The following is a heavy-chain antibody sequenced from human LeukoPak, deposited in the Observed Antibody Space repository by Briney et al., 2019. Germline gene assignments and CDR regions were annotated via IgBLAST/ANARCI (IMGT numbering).Heavy chain of an antibody. Sequence: SVKVSCMASGGTFSSYAISWVRQAPGQGLEWMGGIIPIFGTANYAQKFQGRVTITADESTSTAYMELSSLRSEDTAVYYCARDPSDPHDFWSGKNWFDPWGQGTLVTVSS. CDR1: GGTFSSYA. J-gene: IGHJ5*02. V-gene: IGHV1-69*13. CDR3: ARDPSDPHDFWSGKNWFDP. CDR2: IIPIFGTA. D-gene: IGHD3-3*01.